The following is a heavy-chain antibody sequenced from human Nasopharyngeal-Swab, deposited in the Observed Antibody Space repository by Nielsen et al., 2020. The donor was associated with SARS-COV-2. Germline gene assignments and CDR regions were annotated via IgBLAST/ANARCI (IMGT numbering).Heavy chain of an antibody. D-gene: IGHD3-10*01. J-gene: IGHJ6*02. V-gene: IGHV4-39*01. CDR1: GGSISSSPYY. Sequence: SETLSLTCAVSGGSISSSPYYWAWIRQPPGKGLEWIGSFYYSGSTYYNPSLNSRVTISVDTSNNQFSLKLSSVTAADTAVYYCARGDYYGSGSPIPYTTKYYCGLDVWGQGTTVTVSS. CDR2: FYYSGST. CDR3: ARGDYYGSGSPIPYTTKYYCGLDV.